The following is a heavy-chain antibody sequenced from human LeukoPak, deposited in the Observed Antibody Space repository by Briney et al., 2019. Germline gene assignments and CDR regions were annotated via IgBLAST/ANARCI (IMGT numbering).Heavy chain of an antibody. CDR2: IKSDGSST. Sequence: PGGSLRLSCVASGFTFSSYWMHWVRQAPGKGLVWVSRIKSDGSSTSYADPVKGRFTISRDNAKNTLYLQMNSLRVEDTAVYYCSVPGYSSGWSDYWGQGTLVTVSS. CDR1: GFTFSSYW. J-gene: IGHJ4*02. D-gene: IGHD6-19*01. V-gene: IGHV3-74*01. CDR3: SVPGYSSGWSDY.